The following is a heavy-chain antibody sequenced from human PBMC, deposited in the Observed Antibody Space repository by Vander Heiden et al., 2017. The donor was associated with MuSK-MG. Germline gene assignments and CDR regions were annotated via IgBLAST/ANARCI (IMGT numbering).Heavy chain of an antibody. CDR3: AHTSLWSASYTRAYFGS. D-gene: IGHD3-3*01. V-gene: IGHV2-5*02. CDR1: GFSLSASGVG. J-gene: IGHJ4*02. CDR2: IYWDDDK. Sequence: QITLKESGPALVKPTQTLTLTCNFFGFSLSASGVGVGWVRQPPGKALEWLALIYWDDDKRYSPSLNNRVNITKDTSKNQVVLTMTNVEHEDKDTYICAHTSLWSASYTRAYFGSWGQGTLVKVSS.